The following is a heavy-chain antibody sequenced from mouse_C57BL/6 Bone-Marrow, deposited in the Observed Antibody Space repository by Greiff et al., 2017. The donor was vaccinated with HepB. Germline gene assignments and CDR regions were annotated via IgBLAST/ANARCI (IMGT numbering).Heavy chain of an antibody. CDR3: ASSLYGILFAY. CDR2: IYPSDSET. Sequence: QVQLQQPGAELVRPGSSVKLSCKASGYTFTSYWMDWVKQRPGQGLEWIGNIYPSDSETHYNQKFKDKATLTVDKSSSTAYMQLSSLTSEDSAVYYCASSLYGILFAYWGQGTLVTVSA. V-gene: IGHV1-61*01. CDR1: GYTFTSYW. J-gene: IGHJ3*01. D-gene: IGHD2-1*01.